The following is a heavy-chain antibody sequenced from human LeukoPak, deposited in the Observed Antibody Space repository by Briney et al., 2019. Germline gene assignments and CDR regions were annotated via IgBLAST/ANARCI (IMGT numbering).Heavy chain of an antibody. CDR2: IYYSGST. CDR1: GGSISSYY. J-gene: IGHJ4*02. V-gene: IGHV4-59*08. D-gene: IGHD6-25*01. CDR3: ARRSSALDY. Sequence: SETLSLTCTVSGGSISSYYWSWIRQPPGKGLEWIGYIYYSGSTNYNPSLKSRVTISVDTSKNQFSLKLSSVTAADTAVYYCARRSSALDYWGQGTLVTVSS.